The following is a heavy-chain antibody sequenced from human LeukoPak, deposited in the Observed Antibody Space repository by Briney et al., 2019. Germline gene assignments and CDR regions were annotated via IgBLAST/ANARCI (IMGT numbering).Heavy chain of an antibody. CDR1: GASISTYY. CDR2: IFASGNT. D-gene: IGHD3-16*01. Sequence: SETLSLTCTVSGASISTYYWSWIRQPAGKGLEWVGRIFASGNTNYNPSLESRIAMSVDTSKNQFSLNLGSVTAADTAIYYCVQDGPLRSDYWGQGTLVTVSS. CDR3: VQDGPLRSDY. V-gene: IGHV4-4*07. J-gene: IGHJ4*02.